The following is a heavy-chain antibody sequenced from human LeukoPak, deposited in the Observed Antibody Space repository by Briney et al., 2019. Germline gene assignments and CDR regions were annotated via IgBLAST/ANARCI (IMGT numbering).Heavy chain of an antibody. D-gene: IGHD3-9*01. J-gene: IGHJ4*02. V-gene: IGHV4-59*01. Sequence: PSETLSLTCTVSGGSISSYYWSWIRQPPGKGLEWIGYIYYSGTTNYNPSLKSRVTISVDTSKNQFSLKLSSVTNADTAVYYCARDGERGFLTGYYVSYYWGQGTLVTVSS. CDR3: ARDGERGFLTGYYVSYY. CDR1: GGSISSYY. CDR2: IYYSGTT.